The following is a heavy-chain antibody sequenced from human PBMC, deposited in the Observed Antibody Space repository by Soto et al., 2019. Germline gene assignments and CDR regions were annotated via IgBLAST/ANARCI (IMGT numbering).Heavy chain of an antibody. CDR2: VYHTGST. CDR1: GASITTYY. CDR3: ARRLFGSGWTLDS. J-gene: IGHJ4*02. V-gene: IGHV4-59*01. D-gene: IGHD6-19*01. Sequence: SETLSLTCDVSGASITTYYWTWIRQAPGKGLEWIVNVYHTGSTDYNSSLKSRVTISVDTSKNQFSLNMNSVTAADTAVYYCARRLFGSGWTLDSWGQGALVTVSS.